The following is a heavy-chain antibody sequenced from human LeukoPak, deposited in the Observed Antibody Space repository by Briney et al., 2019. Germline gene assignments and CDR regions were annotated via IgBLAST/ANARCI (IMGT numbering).Heavy chain of an antibody. CDR2: IIPIFGTA. CDR1: GGTFSSYA. Sequence: GASVKVSCKASGGTFSSYAISWVRQAPGQGLEWMGGIIPIFGTANYAQKFQGRVTIAADESTSTAYMELSSLRSEDTAVYYCARAPIRGDWFDPWGQGTLVTVSS. J-gene: IGHJ5*02. CDR3: ARAPIRGDWFDP. D-gene: IGHD3-10*01. V-gene: IGHV1-69*13.